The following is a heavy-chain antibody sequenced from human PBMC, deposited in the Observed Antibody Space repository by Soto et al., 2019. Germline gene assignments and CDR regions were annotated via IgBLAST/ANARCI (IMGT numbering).Heavy chain of an antibody. CDR1: GGSIARSGYY. CDR2: IYYTGST. D-gene: IGHD3-3*01. V-gene: IGHV4-39*01. J-gene: IGHJ3*01. CDR3: AASGVVIGSFDVFDV. Sequence: SETLSLTCIVSGGSIARSGYYWGWVRQPPGKGLEWIGTIYYTGSTYHNSSLKSRLTISVDTSKNQFSLRLRSVTAADTAVYYCAASGVVIGSFDVFDVWGQGTLVTVSS.